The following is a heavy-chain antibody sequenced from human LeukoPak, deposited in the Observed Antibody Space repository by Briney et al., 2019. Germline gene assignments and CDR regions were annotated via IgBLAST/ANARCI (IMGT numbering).Heavy chain of an antibody. CDR3: ARAGQYRFHY. V-gene: IGHV3-74*01. J-gene: IGHJ4*02. Sequence: GGPLRLSCVPSGFTFSSYWMHWVRQAPGKGLVWVSRINIDGSTINYADSVKGRFTISRDNAKNTLYLQTNSLRAEDTAVYYCARAGQYRFHYWGQGTLVTVSS. CDR1: GFTFSSYW. CDR2: INIDGSTI. D-gene: IGHD2-2*01.